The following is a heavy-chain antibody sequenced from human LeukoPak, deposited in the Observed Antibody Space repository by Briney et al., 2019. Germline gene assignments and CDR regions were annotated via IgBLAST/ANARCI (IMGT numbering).Heavy chain of an antibody. CDR2: IWFDGSNK. V-gene: IGHV3-30*02. J-gene: IGHJ4*02. Sequence: GGSLRLSCAASGFTFSSYGMHWVRLAPGKGLEWVAIIWFDGSNKYYADSVKGRFTISRDNSKNTLYLQMNSLRAEDTAVYYCAKEVEMATIVDYWGQGTLVTVSS. CDR3: AKEVEMATIVDY. D-gene: IGHD5-24*01. CDR1: GFTFSSYG.